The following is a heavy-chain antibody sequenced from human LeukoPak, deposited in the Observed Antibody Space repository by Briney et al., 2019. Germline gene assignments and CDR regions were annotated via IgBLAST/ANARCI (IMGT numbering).Heavy chain of an antibody. V-gene: IGHV3-23*01. D-gene: IGHD3-22*01. CDR3: AKESLVVIESYFDS. CDR1: GFTFSSYA. CDR2: ITGSGQTK. Sequence: GGSLRLSCAASGFTFSSYAMSWVRRAPGKGLEWVSAITGSGQTKYYTDSVKGRFTMSRDNSKNTLYLQMNSLRGEDTAEYFCAKESLVVIESYFDSWGQGTLVLVSS. J-gene: IGHJ4*02.